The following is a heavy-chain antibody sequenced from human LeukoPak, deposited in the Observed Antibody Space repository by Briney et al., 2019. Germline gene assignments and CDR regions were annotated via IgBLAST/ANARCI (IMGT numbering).Heavy chain of an antibody. CDR3: ARGPTDYSDSSSYYFDY. CDR2: IYYSGST. Sequence: SETLSLTCTVSGGSVRSGSYYWNWIRQPPGKGLEWIGYIYYSGSTNYNPSLKSRVTMPVDTSKNQFSLKLSSVTAADTAVFYCARGPTDYSDSSSYYFDYWGQGTLVTVSS. D-gene: IGHD3-22*01. CDR1: GGSVRSGSYY. V-gene: IGHV4-61*01. J-gene: IGHJ4*02.